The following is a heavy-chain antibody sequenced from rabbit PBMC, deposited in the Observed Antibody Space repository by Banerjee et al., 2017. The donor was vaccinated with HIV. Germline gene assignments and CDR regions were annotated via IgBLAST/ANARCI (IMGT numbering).Heavy chain of an antibody. V-gene: IGHV1S45*01. J-gene: IGHJ4*01. Sequence: QEQLVESGGGLVKPGASLTLTCKASGFSFSNKYVMCWVHQAPGKGLEWIACINTSSGNTVYASWAKGRFTISKTSSTTVTLQMTSLTDADTATYFCARYDGGSGYFKLWGQGTLVTVS. CDR3: ARYDGGSGYFKL. CDR1: GFSFSNKYV. D-gene: IGHD1-1*01. CDR2: INTSSGNT.